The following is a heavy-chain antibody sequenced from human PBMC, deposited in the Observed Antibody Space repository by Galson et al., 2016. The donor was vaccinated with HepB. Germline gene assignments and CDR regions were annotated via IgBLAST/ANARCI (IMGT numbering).Heavy chain of an antibody. V-gene: IGHV3-30*04. Sequence: SLRLSCAASGFSFNSYAMHWVRQAAGKGLEWVALISYDGTTKYYGDSVKGRFTVSRDNSKKTVFLKMNSLRGEDTAVYFCAREPKDDPVDFCHFGMEVWGQGTTVIVSS. CDR2: ISYDGTTK. CDR3: AREPKDDPVDFCHFGMEV. CDR1: GFSFNSYA. J-gene: IGHJ6*02. D-gene: IGHD5-12*01.